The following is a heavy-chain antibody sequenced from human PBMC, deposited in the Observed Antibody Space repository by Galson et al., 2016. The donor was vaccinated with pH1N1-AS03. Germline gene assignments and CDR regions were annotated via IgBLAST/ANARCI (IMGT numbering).Heavy chain of an antibody. CDR2: VYHTGST. V-gene: IGHV4-4*02. CDR3: AREWSVFDF. J-gene: IGHJ3*01. Sequence: ETLSLTCAVSGGSISSSDWWSWVRQPPGKGLEWIGEVYHTGSTSYNPSLKSRVTISLDTSKSQFSLKLSSVTAADTAVYYCAREWSVFDFWGLGTVVTVSS. CDR1: GGSISSSDW. D-gene: IGHD2-15*01.